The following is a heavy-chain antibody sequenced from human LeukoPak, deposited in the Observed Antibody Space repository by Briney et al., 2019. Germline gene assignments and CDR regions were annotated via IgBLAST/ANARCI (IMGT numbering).Heavy chain of an antibody. J-gene: IGHJ6*02. D-gene: IGHD2-2*02. CDR1: GYTFTSYG. CDR2: ISSYNGNT. V-gene: IGHV1-18*01. Sequence: ASVKVSCKASGYTFTSYGISWVRQAPGQGLEWMGWISSYNGNTNYAQKLQGRVTMTTDTSTSTAYMELRSLRSDDTAVYYCATERYCSSTSCHSYYYYGMDVWGQGTTVTVSS. CDR3: ATERYCSSTSCHSYYYYGMDV.